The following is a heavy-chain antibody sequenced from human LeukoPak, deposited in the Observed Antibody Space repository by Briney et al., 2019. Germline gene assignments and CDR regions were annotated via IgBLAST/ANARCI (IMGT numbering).Heavy chain of an antibody. D-gene: IGHD2-8*02. Sequence: TGGSLRLSCAASGFTFRSYTMNWLRQAPGKGLEWVSSISSSSSYIYYADSVKGRFTISRDNAKNSLYLQMNSLRAEDTAVYYCARDGHCSGGACNFDYWGQGTLVTVSS. CDR3: ARDGHCSGGACNFDY. V-gene: IGHV3-21*01. CDR1: GFTFRSYT. CDR2: ISSSSSYI. J-gene: IGHJ4*02.